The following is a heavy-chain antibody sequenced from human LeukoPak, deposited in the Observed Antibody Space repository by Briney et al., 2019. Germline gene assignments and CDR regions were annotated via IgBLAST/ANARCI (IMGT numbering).Heavy chain of an antibody. V-gene: IGHV3-30*18. Sequence: GGSLRLSCAASGFTVSSNYMSWVRQAPGKGLEWVAVISNEGNYKYYGDSVKGRFAISRDNFKNTTYLQMNYLRPEDTAVYFCAKGGHYLFDYWGQGALVTVSS. CDR1: GFTVSSNY. CDR2: ISNEGNYK. J-gene: IGHJ4*02. CDR3: AKGGHYLFDY. D-gene: IGHD3-10*01.